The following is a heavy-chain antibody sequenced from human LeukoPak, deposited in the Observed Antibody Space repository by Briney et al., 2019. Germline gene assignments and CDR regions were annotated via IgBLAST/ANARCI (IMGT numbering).Heavy chain of an antibody. CDR3: ARAVEMATAYFDY. CDR1: GGSISSYY. Sequence: SETLSLTCTVSGGSISSYYWSWLRQPPGKGLEWIGYIYYSGSTNYNPSLKSRVTISVDTSKNQFSLKLSSVTAADTAVYYCARAVEMATAYFDYWGRGTLVTVSS. J-gene: IGHJ4*02. CDR2: IYYSGST. D-gene: IGHD5-24*01. V-gene: IGHV4-59*08.